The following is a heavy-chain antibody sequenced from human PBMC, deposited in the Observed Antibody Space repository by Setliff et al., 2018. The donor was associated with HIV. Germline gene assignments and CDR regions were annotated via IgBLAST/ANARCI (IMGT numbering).Heavy chain of an antibody. V-gene: IGHV4-4*09. D-gene: IGHD3-9*01. CDR3: ARSGNILTDYSYYSYFMDV. CDR2: IYSSGST. CDR1: SDSIRFYY. Sequence: SETLSLTCTVSSDSIRFYYWTWIRRPPGKGLEWIGNIYSSGSTNYNPSLKSRVTMSVDTSKNQFSLQLTSVTAADTAVYYCARSGNILTDYSYYSYFMDVWGGGTTVTVSS. J-gene: IGHJ6*03.